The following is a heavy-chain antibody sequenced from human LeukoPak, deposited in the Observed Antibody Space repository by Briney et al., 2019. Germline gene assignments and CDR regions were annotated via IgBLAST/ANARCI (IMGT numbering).Heavy chain of an antibody. Sequence: GGSLRLSCAASGFTVSSNYMSWVRQAPGKGLEWVSVIYSGGSTYYADSVKGRFTISRDNSKNTLYLQMNSLRAEDTAAYYCARGRVGYYMDVWGKGTTVTVSS. J-gene: IGHJ6*03. CDR1: GFTVSSNY. V-gene: IGHV3-53*01. CDR3: ARGRVGYYMDV. D-gene: IGHD3-10*01. CDR2: IYSGGST.